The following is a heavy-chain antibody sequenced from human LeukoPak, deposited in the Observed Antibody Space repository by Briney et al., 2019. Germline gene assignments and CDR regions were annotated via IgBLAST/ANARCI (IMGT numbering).Heavy chain of an antibody. CDR1: GGSFSGYY. CDR2: INHSGST. D-gene: IGHD3-9*01. CDR3: TRAVLSGWNYYYYMDV. Sequence: PSETLSLTCAVYGGSFSGYYWSWIRQPPGKGLEWIGEINHSGSTNYNPSLKSRVTISVDTSKNQFSLKLSSVTAADTAVYYCTRAVLSGWNYYYYMDVWGKGTTVTVSS. V-gene: IGHV4-34*01. J-gene: IGHJ6*03.